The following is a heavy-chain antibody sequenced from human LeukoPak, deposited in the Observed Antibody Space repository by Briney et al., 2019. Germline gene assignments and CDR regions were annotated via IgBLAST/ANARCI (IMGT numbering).Heavy chain of an antibody. Sequence: GGSLRLSCAASGFSFSSYEMNWVRQAPGKGQEWVSYISSSGSTIYYADSVKGRFTISRDDAKKLLYLEMNSLRAEDTAVYYCARDPYYYGSGNYVPGLPGYWGQGTLVTVSS. D-gene: IGHD3-10*01. J-gene: IGHJ4*02. CDR2: ISSSGSTI. CDR3: ARDPYYYGSGNYVPGLPGY. CDR1: GFSFSSYE. V-gene: IGHV3-48*03.